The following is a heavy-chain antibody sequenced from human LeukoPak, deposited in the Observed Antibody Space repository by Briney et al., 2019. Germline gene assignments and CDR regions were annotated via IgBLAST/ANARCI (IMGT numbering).Heavy chain of an antibody. J-gene: IGHJ5*02. Sequence: SQTLSLTCAISGESVSSNSAAWNWIRQSPSSGLEWLGRTYYRSKWNNDYAVSVKSRITINPGTSKNEFSLQLNSVTPEDTAVYYCTSGYSGFDYWFDPWGQGTLVTVSS. CDR3: TSGYSGFDYWFDP. V-gene: IGHV6-1*01. CDR2: TYYRSKWNN. D-gene: IGHD5-12*01. CDR1: GESVSSNSAA.